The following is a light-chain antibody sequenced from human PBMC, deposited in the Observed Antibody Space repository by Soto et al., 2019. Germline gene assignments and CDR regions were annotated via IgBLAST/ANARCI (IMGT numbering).Light chain of an antibody. CDR3: CSYAGSTTSRGVV. Sequence: QSALTQPASVSGSPGQSITISCTGTSSDIGTYNLVSWYQQHPGKAPKLMIYEGSKRPSGVSNRFSGSKSGTTASLTISGLQAEDEADYYCCSYAGSTTSRGVVFGGGTKLTVL. J-gene: IGLJ2*01. CDR2: EGS. V-gene: IGLV2-23*01. CDR1: SSDIGTYNL.